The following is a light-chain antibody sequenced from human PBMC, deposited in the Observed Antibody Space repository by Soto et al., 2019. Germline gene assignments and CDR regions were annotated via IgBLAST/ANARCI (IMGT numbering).Light chain of an antibody. Sequence: QSVLTQPASVSGSPGQSITLSCTGTSSDVGGYNYVSWYQQHPGKAPKLIIYEVDNRPSGVSNRFSASKSGNTASLTISGLQAEDEADYYCSSYTRRSTVIFGGGTQLTVL. J-gene: IGLJ2*01. CDR1: SSDVGGYNY. CDR3: SSYTRRSTVI. V-gene: IGLV2-14*01. CDR2: EVD.